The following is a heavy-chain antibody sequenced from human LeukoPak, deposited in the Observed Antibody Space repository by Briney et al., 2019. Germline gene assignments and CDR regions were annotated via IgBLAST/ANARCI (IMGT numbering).Heavy chain of an antibody. J-gene: IGHJ4*02. CDR1: GGTFSSYA. Sequence: SVKVSCKASGGTFSSYAISWVRQAPGQGLEWMGRIIPILGIANYAQKFQGRVTITADKSTSTAYMELSSLRSEETAVYYCARDWDYGSGSSADYWGQGTLVTVSS. CDR2: IIPILGIA. V-gene: IGHV1-69*04. D-gene: IGHD3-10*01. CDR3: ARDWDYGSGSSADY.